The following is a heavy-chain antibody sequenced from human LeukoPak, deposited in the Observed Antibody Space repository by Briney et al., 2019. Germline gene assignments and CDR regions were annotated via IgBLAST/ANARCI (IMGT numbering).Heavy chain of an antibody. V-gene: IGHV4-34*01. CDR3: ARRTGYDFWSGYHTPLGY. D-gene: IGHD3-3*01. J-gene: IGHJ4*02. Sequence: SETLSLTCAVYGGSFSGYYWSWIRQRPGKGLEWIGEINHSGSTNYNPSLKSRVTISVDTSKNQFSLKLSSVTAADTAVYYCARRTGYDFWSGYHTPLGYWGQGTLVTVSS. CDR1: GGSFSGYY. CDR2: INHSGST.